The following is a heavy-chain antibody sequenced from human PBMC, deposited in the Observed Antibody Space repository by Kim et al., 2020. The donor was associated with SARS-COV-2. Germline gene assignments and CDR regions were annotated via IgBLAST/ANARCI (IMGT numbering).Heavy chain of an antibody. D-gene: IGHD5-18*01. CDR1: GDSVSSNSAA. V-gene: IGHV6-1*01. CDR2: TYYRSKWYN. Sequence: SQTLSLTCAISGDSVSSNSAAWNWIRQSPSRGLEWLGRTYYRSKWYNDYAVFVKSRITINPDTAKNQFSLQLSSVTPEDTAVYYCARDSYSTGWSFDLWGRGTLVIVSS. J-gene: IGHJ2*01. CDR3: ARDSYSTGWSFDL.